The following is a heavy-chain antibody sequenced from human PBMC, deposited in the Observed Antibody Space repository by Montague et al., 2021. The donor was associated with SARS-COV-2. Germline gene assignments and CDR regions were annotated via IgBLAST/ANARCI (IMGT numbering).Heavy chain of an antibody. V-gene: IGHV4-39*01. CDR1: GGSISSSSYY. CDR2: IYYRGST. J-gene: IGHJ4*02. D-gene: IGHD6-19*01. Sequence: SETLSLTCTVSGGSISSSSYYWAWIRQPPGKGLEWIGSIYYRGSTYYNPPLKSRVFISVDTSKNQLSLTLTSVTAADTAVYYCATQEDLSGWTPGPFDFWGQGTLRSVSS. CDR3: ATQEDLSGWTPGPFDF.